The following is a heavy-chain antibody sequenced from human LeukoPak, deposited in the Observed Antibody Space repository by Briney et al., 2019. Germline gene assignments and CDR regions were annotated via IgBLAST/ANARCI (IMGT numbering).Heavy chain of an antibody. D-gene: IGHD4-17*01. CDR2: INPNSGGT. Sequence: ASVKVSCKASGYTFTGYYMHWVRQAPGQGLEWMGWINPNSGGTNYAQKFQGRVTMTRDTSISTAYMELSRLRSDDTAVYYCASPRGGPSTVTTYYFDYWGQGTLVTVSS. CDR3: ASPRGGPSTVTTYYFDY. CDR1: GYTFTGYY. J-gene: IGHJ4*02. V-gene: IGHV1-2*02.